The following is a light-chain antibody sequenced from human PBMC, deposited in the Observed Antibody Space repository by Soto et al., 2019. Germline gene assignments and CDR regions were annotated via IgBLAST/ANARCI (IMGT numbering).Light chain of an antibody. V-gene: IGLV1-47*01. CDR1: SPNIGSQF. CDR2: KTN. CDR3: ASWDDSLRWV. Sequence: QSVLPQPPAASGTPGQRVTISCFGSSPNIGSQFVYWYQQLPGAAPKLLIYKTNQRPPGVPDRVSGSKSGASASLAISGLRTEDEADYYCASWDDSLRWVFGGGTKLTVL. J-gene: IGLJ3*02.